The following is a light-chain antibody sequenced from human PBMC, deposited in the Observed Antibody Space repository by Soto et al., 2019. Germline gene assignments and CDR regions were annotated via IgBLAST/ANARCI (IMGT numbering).Light chain of an antibody. Sequence: EIVLTQSPAALSLSPGERATLSCRASQSVRSYLAWYQQKPGQAPRLLIYDASNRATGIPARFSGSGSGTDFTLTISSLEPGDFAVYYCQQRSKWPRTFGPGTKVDIK. J-gene: IGKJ3*01. V-gene: IGKV3-11*01. CDR2: DAS. CDR3: QQRSKWPRT. CDR1: QSVRSY.